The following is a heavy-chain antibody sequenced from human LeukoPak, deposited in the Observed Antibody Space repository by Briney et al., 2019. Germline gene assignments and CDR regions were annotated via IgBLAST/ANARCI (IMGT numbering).Heavy chain of an antibody. J-gene: IGHJ4*02. CDR2: ISSNGGST. Sequence: PGGSLRLSCAASGFTFSTYPMHWVRQAPGKGLEYVSAISSNGGSTYYANSVKGRFTISRDNSKNTLYLQMGSLRAEDMAVYYCARGPGYFDYWGQGTLVTVSS. CDR1: GFTFSTYP. CDR3: ARGPGYFDY. V-gene: IGHV3-64*01. D-gene: IGHD3-10*01.